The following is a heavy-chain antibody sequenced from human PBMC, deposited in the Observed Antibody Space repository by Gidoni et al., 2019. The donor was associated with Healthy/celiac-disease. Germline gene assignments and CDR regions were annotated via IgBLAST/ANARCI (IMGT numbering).Heavy chain of an antibody. CDR3: ARVGDGCPFDY. J-gene: IGHJ4*02. Sequence: EVQLVESGGGLVQPGGSLRLSCAAYGFTFSSYWMSWVRQAPGKGLEWVANIKQDGSEKYYVDSVKGRFTISRDNAKNSLYLQMNSLRAEDTAVYYCARVGDGCPFDYWGQGTLVTVSS. V-gene: IGHV3-7*01. D-gene: IGHD3-3*01. CDR2: IKQDGSEK. CDR1: GFTFSSYW.